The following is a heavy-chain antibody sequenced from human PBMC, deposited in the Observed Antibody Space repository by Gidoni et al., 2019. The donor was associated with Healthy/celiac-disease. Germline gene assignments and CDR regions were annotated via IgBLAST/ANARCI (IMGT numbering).Heavy chain of an antibody. D-gene: IGHD2-15*01. V-gene: IGHV3-53*02. Sequence: EVQLVATGGGLIQPGVPLRLSCAASVFTVSSNYMSWVRQAPGKGLEWVSVIYSGGSTYYADSVKGRFTISRDNSKNTLYLQMNSLRAEDTAVYYCARVGGYCSGGSCYSGDLFDPWGQGTLVTVSS. J-gene: IGHJ5*02. CDR2: IYSGGST. CDR1: VFTVSSNY. CDR3: ARVGGYCSGGSCYSGDLFDP.